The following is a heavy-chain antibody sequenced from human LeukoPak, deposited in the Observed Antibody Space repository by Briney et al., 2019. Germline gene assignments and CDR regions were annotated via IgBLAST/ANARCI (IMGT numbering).Heavy chain of an antibody. CDR2: IYHSGST. Sequence: SETLSLTCTVSGGSISSGGYYWSWIRQPPGKGLEWIGYIYHSGSTYYNPSLKSRVTISVDRSKNQFSLKLSSVTAADTAVYYCARLVDLSSSWYSGDSGPGTLDYWGQGTLVTVSS. V-gene: IGHV4-30-2*01. CDR1: GGSISSGGYY. J-gene: IGHJ4*02. D-gene: IGHD6-13*01. CDR3: ARLVDLSSSWYSGDSGPGTLDY.